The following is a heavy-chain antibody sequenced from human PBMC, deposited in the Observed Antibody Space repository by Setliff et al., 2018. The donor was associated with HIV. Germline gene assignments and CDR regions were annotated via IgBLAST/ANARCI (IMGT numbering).Heavy chain of an antibody. J-gene: IGHJ4*02. D-gene: IGHD3-10*01. V-gene: IGHV3-30*02. CDR3: AKDKGQKYADY. CDR2: IRSDGSNK. CDR1: GLTFSNCG. Sequence: GGSLRLSCATSGLTFSNCGMHWVRQAPGKGLEWVASIRSDGSNKHYADSVTGRFTISRDDSKNTLYLQMNSLRAEDTAVYYCAKDKGQKYADYWGQGTMVTVSS.